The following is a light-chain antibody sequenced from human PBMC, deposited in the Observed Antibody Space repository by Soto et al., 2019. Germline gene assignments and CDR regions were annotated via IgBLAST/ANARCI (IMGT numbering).Light chain of an antibody. J-gene: IGKJ1*01. CDR3: QQYGSSSWT. Sequence: EIVMTQSPGTLSLSPGDRAALSCGASQSLSNNFLAWYQQKPGQAPRLLIYDASSRATGIPDRFSGSGSGTGFTLTISRLEPEDFAVYYCQQYGSSSWTFGQGTKVDI. CDR2: DAS. V-gene: IGKV3-20*01. CDR1: QSLSNNF.